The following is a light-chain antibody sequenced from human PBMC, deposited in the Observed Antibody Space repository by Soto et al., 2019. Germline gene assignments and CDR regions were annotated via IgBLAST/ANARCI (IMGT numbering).Light chain of an antibody. Sequence: DIQMTQSPSTLSASVGDRVTITCRASQGISSWLAWYQQKPGKAPKLLIYDASSLESGVPSRFSGSGSGTEFTLTISSLQPDDFATYYCQQYNSYTWTFGHGTKVEIK. J-gene: IGKJ1*01. CDR1: QGISSW. V-gene: IGKV1-5*01. CDR3: QQYNSYTWT. CDR2: DAS.